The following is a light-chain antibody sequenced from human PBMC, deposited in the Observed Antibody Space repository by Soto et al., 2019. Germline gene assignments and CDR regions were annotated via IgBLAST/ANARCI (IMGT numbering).Light chain of an antibody. J-gene: IGKJ1*01. CDR1: QSVASGY. Sequence: ETVLTQSPGTLSLSAGERATLSCRASQSVASGYLVWYQQKPGQTPTVLIYGASTRAAGIPDRFSGSGSGTDFTLTISRPEPEDFAVYYCQLYESSPTFGQGPKVDIK. V-gene: IGKV3-20*01. CDR3: QLYESSPT. CDR2: GAS.